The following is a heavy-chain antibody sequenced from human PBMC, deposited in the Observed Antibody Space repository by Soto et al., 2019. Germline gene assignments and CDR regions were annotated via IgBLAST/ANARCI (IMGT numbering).Heavy chain of an antibody. D-gene: IGHD6-19*01. CDR3: ARDRGVAPPVAGNTHYYYYMDV. V-gene: IGHV1-18*01. Sequence: QDQLVQSGAEVKKPGASVTVSCKASGYSFTNYGITWVRQAPGQGLEWMGWISGFNGNTHYAQKLQGRVTMTTDASTSTAYMELRSLRSDDTAVYYCARDRGVAPPVAGNTHYYYYMDVWGKGTGHRLL. J-gene: IGHJ6*03. CDR1: GYSFTNYG. CDR2: ISGFNGNT.